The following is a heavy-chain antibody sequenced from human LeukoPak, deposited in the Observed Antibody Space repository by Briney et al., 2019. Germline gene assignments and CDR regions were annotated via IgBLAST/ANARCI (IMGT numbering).Heavy chain of an antibody. J-gene: IGHJ4*02. CDR2: IYHSGST. V-gene: IGHV4-38-2*01. CDR3: ARSRDYYDSSGFEY. Sequence: PSETLSLTCAVSGYSISSGYYWGWIRQPPGKGLEWIGSIYHSGSTYYNPSLKSRVPISVDTSKNQFSLKLSSVTAADTAVYYCARSRDYYDSSGFEYWGQGTLVTVSS. D-gene: IGHD3-22*01. CDR1: GYSISSGYY.